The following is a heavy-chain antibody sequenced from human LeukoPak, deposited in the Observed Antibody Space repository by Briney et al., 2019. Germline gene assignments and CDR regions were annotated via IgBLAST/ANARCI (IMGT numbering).Heavy chain of an antibody. Sequence: ASVKVSCKASGYTFTSYGISWVRQAPGQGLEWMGWISAYNGNTNYAQKVQGRVTMTTDTSTSTAYMDLRSLRSDDTAVYYCARDQFPYYYYDSSGYDYWGQGTLVTVSS. CDR3: ARDQFPYYYYDSSGYDY. CDR2: ISAYNGNT. D-gene: IGHD3-22*01. V-gene: IGHV1-18*01. CDR1: GYTFTSYG. J-gene: IGHJ4*02.